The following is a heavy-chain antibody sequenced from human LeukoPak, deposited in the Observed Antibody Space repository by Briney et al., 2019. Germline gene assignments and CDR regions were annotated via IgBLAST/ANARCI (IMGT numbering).Heavy chain of an antibody. J-gene: IGHJ4*02. V-gene: IGHV3-30-3*01. D-gene: IGHD5-18*01. CDR2: ISYDGSNK. Sequence: GGSLRLSCAASGFTFSSYAMSWVRQAPGKGLEWVAVISYDGSNKYYADSVKGRFTISRDNSKNTLYLQMNSLRAEDTAVYYCARRYSYGYVDYWGQGTLVTVSS. CDR3: ARRYSYGYVDY. CDR1: GFTFSSYA.